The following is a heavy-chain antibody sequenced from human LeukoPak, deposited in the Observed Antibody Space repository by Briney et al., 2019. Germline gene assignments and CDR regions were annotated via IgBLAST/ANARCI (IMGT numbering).Heavy chain of an antibody. D-gene: IGHD3-10*01. V-gene: IGHV4-59*12. J-gene: IGHJ4*02. CDR1: GDSISTYY. CDR3: ARVRTYFYGSGSRFDQ. Sequence: SETLSLTCTVSGDSISTYYWSWIRQPPGKGLEWIGYIYYRVTSDYNPSLKSRVNISVDTSNNQFSLSLRSVTAADTAVYYCARVRTYFYGSGSRFDQWGQGLLVTVSS. CDR2: IYYRVTS.